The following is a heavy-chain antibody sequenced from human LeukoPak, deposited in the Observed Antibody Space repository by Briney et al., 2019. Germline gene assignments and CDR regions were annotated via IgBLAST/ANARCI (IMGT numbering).Heavy chain of an antibody. CDR1: GFTFSSYG. J-gene: IGHJ6*02. D-gene: IGHD2-15*01. Sequence: GRSLRLSCAASGFTFSSYGMHWVRQAPGKGLEWVAVISYDGSNKYYADSVKGRFTISRDNSKNTLYLQMNSLRAEDTAVYCCAKSRGPGLGYYYGMDVWGQGTTVTVSS. CDR2: ISYDGSNK. CDR3: AKSRGPGLGYYYGMDV. V-gene: IGHV3-30*18.